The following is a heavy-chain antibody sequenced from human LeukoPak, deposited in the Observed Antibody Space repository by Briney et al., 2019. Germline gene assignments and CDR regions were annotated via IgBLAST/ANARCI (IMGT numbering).Heavy chain of an antibody. J-gene: IGHJ6*02. CDR1: GYSFPSDW. Sequence: GESLKISCKGSGYSFPSDWIGWVRQMSGKGLGWIGSIYPGESDTRYSPSFQGPVTISADKSISTAYLQWSSLKASVTAMYYCARSASGWFYYGMDVWGQGTTVTVSS. CDR2: IYPGESDT. CDR3: ARSASGWFYYGMDV. D-gene: IGHD6-19*01. V-gene: IGHV5-51*01.